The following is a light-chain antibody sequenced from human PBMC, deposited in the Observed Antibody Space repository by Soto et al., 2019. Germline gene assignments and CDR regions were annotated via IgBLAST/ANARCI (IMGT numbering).Light chain of an antibody. J-gene: IGKJ1*01. CDR1: QSVRSNT. Sequence: EIVLTQSPGTLSLSPGERATLSCRASQSVRSNTLAWYQQKPGQPPSLLIYGASSRATGIPDRFSGSGSGTDLTLTIGRLELEDFAVYFCQHYGGSSTFGQGTRVEI. CDR3: QHYGGSST. V-gene: IGKV3-20*01. CDR2: GAS.